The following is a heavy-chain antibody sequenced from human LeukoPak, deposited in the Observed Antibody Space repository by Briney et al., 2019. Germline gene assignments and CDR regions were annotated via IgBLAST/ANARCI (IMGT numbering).Heavy chain of an antibody. J-gene: IGHJ4*02. CDR2: ISGSGGST. CDR1: GFTFSSYA. D-gene: IGHD6-19*01. Sequence: GGSLRLSCAASGFTFSSYAMSWVRQAPGKGLEWVSAISGSGGSTYYADSVKGRFTISRDNSKNTLYLQMNSLRAEDTAVYYCAREGIFEEQWLAIDYWGQGTLVTVSS. CDR3: AREGIFEEQWLAIDY. V-gene: IGHV3-23*01.